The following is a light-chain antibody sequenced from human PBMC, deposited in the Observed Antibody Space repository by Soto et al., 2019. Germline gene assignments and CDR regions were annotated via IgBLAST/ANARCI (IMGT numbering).Light chain of an antibody. Sequence: EIVMTQSPATLSVSPGERATLSCRASQSVSSNLAWYQQRPGQAPRLLIYRASIRATGIPARFSGSGSGTEFTLTISSLQSEDFALYYCQQYNNWPRAFGQGAKVEIK. CDR1: QSVSSN. V-gene: IGKV3-15*01. J-gene: IGKJ1*01. CDR3: QQYNNWPRA. CDR2: RAS.